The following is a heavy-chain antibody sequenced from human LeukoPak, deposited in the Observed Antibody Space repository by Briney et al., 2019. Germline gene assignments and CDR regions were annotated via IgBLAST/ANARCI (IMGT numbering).Heavy chain of an antibody. CDR3: AEIRVSSGWYYFDY. D-gene: IGHD6-19*01. J-gene: IGHJ4*02. CDR2: IWYDGSNK. Sequence: PGGSLTLPCAASGFTFSRYGMHWVRQAPGKGLDGVAVIWYDGSNKYYADSVKGRFTISRDNSKNTLYLQMNSLRAEDTAVYYCAEIRVSSGWYYFDYWGQGTLVTVSS. CDR1: GFTFSRYG. V-gene: IGHV3-33*06.